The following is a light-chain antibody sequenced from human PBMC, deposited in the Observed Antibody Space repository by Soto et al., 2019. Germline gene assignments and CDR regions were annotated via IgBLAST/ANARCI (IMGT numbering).Light chain of an antibody. CDR2: GAS. V-gene: IGKV3-15*01. J-gene: IGKJ5*01. CDR3: QQYNNWPPIT. Sequence: EIVMTYSPDTLSVSQGEIATLSCRASQSVSSNLAWYQQKPGQAPRLLIYGASTRATGIPARFSGSGSGTEFTLTISSLEPEDFAVYHCQQYNNWPPITFGQATRLEIK. CDR1: QSVSSN.